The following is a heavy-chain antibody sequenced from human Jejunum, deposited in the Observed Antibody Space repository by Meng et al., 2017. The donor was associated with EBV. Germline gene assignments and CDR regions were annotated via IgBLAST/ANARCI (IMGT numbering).Heavy chain of an antibody. CDR1: EYIFTAQY. Sequence: QVQRVQFGAAVKELXASGRVSCQASEYIFTAQYIHWVRQAPGQGLDWMGWIEPNSGDTRYAQKFQGRVTMTRDTSISTTYMEVSRLTSDDTAVYYCARDVAAAGSHNWFDPWGQGTLVTVSS. D-gene: IGHD6-13*01. CDR2: IEPNSGDT. J-gene: IGHJ5*02. V-gene: IGHV1-2*02. CDR3: ARDVAAAGSHNWFDP.